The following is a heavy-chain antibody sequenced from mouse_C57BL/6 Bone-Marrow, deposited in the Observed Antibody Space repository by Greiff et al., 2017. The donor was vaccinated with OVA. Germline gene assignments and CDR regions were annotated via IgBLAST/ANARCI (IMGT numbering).Heavy chain of an antibody. J-gene: IGHJ2*01. Sequence: STFTDYYINWVKQRPGQGLEWIGWIYPGSGNTKYNEKFKGKATLTVDTSSSTAYMQLSSLTSEDSAVYFCPRGDWDYFDYWGQGTTLTVSS. V-gene: IGHV1-84*01. D-gene: IGHD4-1*01. CDR1: STFTDYY. CDR2: IYPGSGNT. CDR3: PRGDWDYFDY.